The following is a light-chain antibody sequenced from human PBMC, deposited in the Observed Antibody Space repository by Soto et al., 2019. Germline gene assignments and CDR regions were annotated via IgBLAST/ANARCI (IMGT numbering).Light chain of an antibody. V-gene: IGKV3-15*01. Sequence: VMTQSPATLSVSPGERATLSCRASESITTNLAWYQQKPGQAPRLLIYSASTRAANIPTRFSGSGSGTEFTLTISRLQSEDFAVYYCQQYNSWPSRTFGQGTKVEIK. CDR3: QQYNSWPSRT. CDR1: ESITTN. CDR2: SAS. J-gene: IGKJ1*01.